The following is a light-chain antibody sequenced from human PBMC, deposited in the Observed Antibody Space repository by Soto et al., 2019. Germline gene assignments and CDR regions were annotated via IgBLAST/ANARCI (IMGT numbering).Light chain of an antibody. CDR2: WAS. CDR3: QQYYTNPFT. J-gene: IGKJ4*01. V-gene: IGKV4-1*01. Sequence: DFVLTQSPDSLAVSLGERATINCKSSQSVLYSTNNKNYLAWYQQKPGQPPKLLIYWASTRASGVPDRFSGSGSGTDFTLTISSLQPEDVALYFCQQYYTNPFTFGGGTKVEIK. CDR1: QSVLYSTNNKNY.